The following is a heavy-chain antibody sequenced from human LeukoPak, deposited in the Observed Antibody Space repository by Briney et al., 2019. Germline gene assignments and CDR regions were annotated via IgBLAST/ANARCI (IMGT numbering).Heavy chain of an antibody. CDR2: INSDGSST. CDR1: GFTFSSYW. Sequence: GGSLRLSCAASGFTFSSYWMHWVRQAPGKGLVWVSRINSDGSSTSYADSVKGRFTISRDNSKNTLYLQMNSLRAEDTAVYYCAKDKRNIGSGTLHDYWGQGTLVTVSS. D-gene: IGHD6-19*01. J-gene: IGHJ4*02. V-gene: IGHV3-74*01. CDR3: AKDKRNIGSGTLHDY.